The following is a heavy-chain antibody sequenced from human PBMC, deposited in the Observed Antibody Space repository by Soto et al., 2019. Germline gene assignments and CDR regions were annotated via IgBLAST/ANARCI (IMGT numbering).Heavy chain of an antibody. J-gene: IGHJ6*02. CDR1: EFTFSTYW. D-gene: IGHD2-15*01. CDR3: TRGFRWGMDV. CDR2: INGDGSTT. Sequence: AGGSLRLSCAASEFTFSTYWLHWVRQTPEKGLMWVARINGDGSTTFYADSVKGRFTISRDNARNTLYLQMNSLRVEDTALYYCTRGFRWGMDVWGQGTTVTVSS. V-gene: IGHV3-74*01.